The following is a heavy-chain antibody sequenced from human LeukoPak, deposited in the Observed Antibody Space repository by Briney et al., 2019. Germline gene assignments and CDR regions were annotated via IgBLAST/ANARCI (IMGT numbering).Heavy chain of an antibody. J-gene: IGHJ4*02. CDR2: IYNSGST. Sequence: SETLSLTCTVSGGSIASYYWSWIRQPPGKGLEWIGYIYNSGSTNYNPSLKSRVTISVDTSKNQFSLKLSSVTAADTAVYYCTVIDSSGWVDYWGRGTLVTVSS. CDR3: TVIDSSGWVDY. D-gene: IGHD6-19*01. CDR1: GGSIASYY. V-gene: IGHV4-59*01.